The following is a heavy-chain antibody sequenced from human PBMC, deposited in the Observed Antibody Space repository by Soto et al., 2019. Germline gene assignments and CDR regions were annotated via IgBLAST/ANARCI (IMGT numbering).Heavy chain of an antibody. CDR2: INAGNGNT. CDR1: GYTXTSYA. CDR3: ARDGDAFYYDFWSGYYTGVDY. V-gene: IGHV1-3*01. D-gene: IGHD3-3*01. Sequence: GXSXKVSFKASGYTXTSYAMHLVRQAPGQSLEWMGWINAGNGNTKYSQKFQGRVTITRDTSASTAYMDMSSLRSEDTAVYYCARDGDAFYYDFWSGYYTGVDYWGQGTLGTVSS. J-gene: IGHJ4*02.